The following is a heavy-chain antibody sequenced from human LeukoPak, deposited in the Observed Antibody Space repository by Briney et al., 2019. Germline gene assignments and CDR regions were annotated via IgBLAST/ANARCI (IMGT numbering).Heavy chain of an antibody. V-gene: IGHV1-2*02. CDR1: GGTFSSYA. Sequence: ASVKVSCKASGGTFSSYAISWVRQAPGQGLEWMGWINPNSGGTNYAQKFQGRVTMTRDTSISTAYMELSRLRSDDTAVYYRARAGYGSGSYYVYWGQGTLVTVSS. D-gene: IGHD3-10*01. CDR3: ARAGYGSGSYYVY. CDR2: INPNSGGT. J-gene: IGHJ4*02.